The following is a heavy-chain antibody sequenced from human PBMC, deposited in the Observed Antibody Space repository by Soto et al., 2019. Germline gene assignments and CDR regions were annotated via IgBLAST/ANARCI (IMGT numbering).Heavy chain of an antibody. V-gene: IGHV4-31*03. Sequence: PSETLSLTCTVSGDSISSGFYYWNWIRHHPGKGLEWIGYIYYSGSTYYNPSLKSRVTVSVDTSKNHFSLKLSSVTAADTAVYYCARASLVGRSSPNANWFDPWGQGTLVTVSS. D-gene: IGHD2-8*02. CDR1: GDSISSGFYY. CDR3: ARASLVGRSSPNANWFDP. CDR2: IYYSGST. J-gene: IGHJ5*02.